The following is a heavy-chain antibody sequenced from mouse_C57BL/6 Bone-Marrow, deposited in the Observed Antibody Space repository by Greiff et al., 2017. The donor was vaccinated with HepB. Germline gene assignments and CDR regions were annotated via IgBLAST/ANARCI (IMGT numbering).Heavy chain of an antibody. CDR2: IWWDDDK. CDR3: ARINYYGSSCSGWYFDV. V-gene: IGHV8-8*01. Sequence: QVTLKESGPGILQPSQTLSLSCSFSGFSLSTFGMGVGWIRQPSGKGLEWLAHIWWDDDKYYNPALKSRLTISKDTSKNQVFLKIANVDTADTATYYCARINYYGSSCSGWYFDVWGTGTTVTVSS. CDR1: GFSLSTFGMG. D-gene: IGHD1-1*01. J-gene: IGHJ1*03.